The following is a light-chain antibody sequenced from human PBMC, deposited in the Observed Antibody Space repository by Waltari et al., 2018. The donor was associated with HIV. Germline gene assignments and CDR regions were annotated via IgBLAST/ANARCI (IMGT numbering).Light chain of an antibody. CDR3: QTWDIATGV. J-gene: IGLJ3*02. CDR1: KLGENF. Sequence: SYDLTQPPSVSVSTGQTARITCSGEKLGENFVSWYQQKPGQSPMVVIYQDSQRPSGIPGRFSGSNAGNTATLAISGTHPMDEADYYCQTWDIATGVFGGGTKLTVL. CDR2: QDS. V-gene: IGLV3-1*01.